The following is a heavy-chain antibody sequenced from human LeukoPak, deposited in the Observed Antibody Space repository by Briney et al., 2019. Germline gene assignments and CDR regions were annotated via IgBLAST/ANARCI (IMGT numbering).Heavy chain of an antibody. CDR3: AKGGATYYYYYMEV. Sequence: GGSLRLSCAASGFTFSSYGMHWVRQAPGKGLEWVAFIRYDGSNKYYADSVKGRFTISRDNSKNTLYLQMNSLRAEDTAVYYCAKGGATYYYYYMEVWGKGTTVTISS. D-gene: IGHD1-26*01. V-gene: IGHV3-30*02. J-gene: IGHJ6*03. CDR1: GFTFSSYG. CDR2: IRYDGSNK.